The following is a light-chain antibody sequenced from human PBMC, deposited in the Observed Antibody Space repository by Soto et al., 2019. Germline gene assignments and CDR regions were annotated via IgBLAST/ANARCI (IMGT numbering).Light chain of an antibody. J-gene: IGKJ3*01. CDR3: QQRSNWPRT. Sequence: EIVLTQSPATLSLSPGERATLFCRASQSVSSYLAWYQQKPGQAPRLLIYDASNRATGIQARFSGSGSGTDITLPINRLEPEDFAVYYCQQRSNWPRTFGPGTKVDIK. CDR2: DAS. CDR1: QSVSSY. V-gene: IGKV3-11*01.